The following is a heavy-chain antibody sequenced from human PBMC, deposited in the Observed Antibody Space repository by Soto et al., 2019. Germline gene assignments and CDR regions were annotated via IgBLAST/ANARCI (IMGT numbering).Heavy chain of an antibody. CDR1: GFTFSSYA. J-gene: IGHJ4*02. CDR3: AKRSSSSWKFDY. V-gene: IGHV3-23*01. D-gene: IGHD6-13*01. CDR2: ISGSGGST. Sequence: GGSLELSCAASGFTFSSYAMSWVRQAPGKGREGVSAISGSGGSTYYADSVKGRFTISRDNSKNTLYLQMNSLRAEDTAVYYCAKRSSSSWKFDYWGQGTLVTVSS.